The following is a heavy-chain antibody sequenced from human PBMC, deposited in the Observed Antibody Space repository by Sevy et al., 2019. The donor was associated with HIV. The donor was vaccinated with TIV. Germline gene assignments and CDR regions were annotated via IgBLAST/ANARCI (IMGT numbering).Heavy chain of an antibody. D-gene: IGHD6-13*01. V-gene: IGHV3-30-3*01. J-gene: IGHJ4*02. Sequence: GGSLRLSCAASGFTFSSYAMHWVRHAPGKGLEWVAVISYDGSNKYYADSVKGRFTISRDNSKNTLYLQMNSLRAEDTAVYYCARATGIAAAGTGYFDYWGQGTLVTVSS. CDR1: GFTFSSYA. CDR2: ISYDGSNK. CDR3: ARATGIAAAGTGYFDY.